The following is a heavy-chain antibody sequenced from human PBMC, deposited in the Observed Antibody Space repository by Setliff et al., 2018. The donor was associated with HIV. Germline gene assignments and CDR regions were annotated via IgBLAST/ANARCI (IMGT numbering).Heavy chain of an antibody. CDR3: ATGGGQSFDY. V-gene: IGHV1-18*04. CDR1: GYTFTSYG. CDR2: TYLGAT. D-gene: IGHD1-26*01. J-gene: IGHJ4*02. Sequence: GSVKVSCKTSGYTFTSYGMNWIRQAPGQGLEWMGWTYLGATNYAQRFRDRFTVTTGTSTSTAYMELRGLSPDDTALYFCATGGGQSFDYWGQGTLVTVSS.